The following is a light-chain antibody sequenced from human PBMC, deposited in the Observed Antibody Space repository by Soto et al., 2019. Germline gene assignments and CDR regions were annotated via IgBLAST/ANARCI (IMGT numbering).Light chain of an antibody. CDR2: RAS. CDR1: QSVSSNY. Sequence: EIVLTQSPGTLSLSPGERATLSCRASQSVSSNYLAWYQQKPGQAPKVLIYRASSRATGIPARFSGSGSGTDFTLTISSLEPEDFAIYYCQQRNTWPITFGQGTRLEIK. J-gene: IGKJ5*01. CDR3: QQRNTWPIT. V-gene: IGKV3D-20*02.